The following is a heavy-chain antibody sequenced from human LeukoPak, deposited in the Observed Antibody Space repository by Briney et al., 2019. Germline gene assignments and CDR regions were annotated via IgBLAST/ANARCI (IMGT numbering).Heavy chain of an antibody. CDR2: INGDGSST. V-gene: IGHV3-74*01. CDR3: ARGNIATAGIHY. D-gene: IGHD6-13*01. Sequence: GGSLRLSCAASGFTFSSYWMHWVRQAPGKGLVWVSRINGDGSSTTYVDSVMGRFTISRDNAKNTLYLQMNSVRAEDTAVYYCARGNIATAGIHYWGQGTLVIVSS. J-gene: IGHJ4*02. CDR1: GFTFSSYW.